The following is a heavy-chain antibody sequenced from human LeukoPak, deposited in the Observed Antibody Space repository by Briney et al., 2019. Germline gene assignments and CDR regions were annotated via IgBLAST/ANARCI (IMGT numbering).Heavy chain of an antibody. D-gene: IGHD4-17*01. CDR2: LNGRGAAT. Sequence: GGSLRLSCAASGFSFSSYAMSWVRQAPGKGLEWVSSLNGRGAATFYADSVKGRFTISRDNSENKLFLQMNSLRVDDTALYYCAKDIRYGDYAFDIWGQGTMVTVSS. J-gene: IGHJ3*02. CDR3: AKDIRYGDYAFDI. V-gene: IGHV3-23*01. CDR1: GFSFSSYA.